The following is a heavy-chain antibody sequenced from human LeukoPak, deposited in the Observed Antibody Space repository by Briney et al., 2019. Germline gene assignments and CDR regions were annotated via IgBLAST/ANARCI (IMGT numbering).Heavy chain of an antibody. CDR1: GLTFSSYS. CDR2: ISSSSSTI. Sequence: PGGSLRLSCAASGLTFSSYSMNWVRQAPGKGLEGVSYISSSSSTIYYADSVKGRFTISRDNAKNSQYLQMNSLRDEDTAVYYGAMDQAVLFDYWGQGTLVTVSA. CDR3: AMDQAVLFDY. J-gene: IGHJ4*02. V-gene: IGHV3-48*02. D-gene: IGHD2/OR15-2a*01.